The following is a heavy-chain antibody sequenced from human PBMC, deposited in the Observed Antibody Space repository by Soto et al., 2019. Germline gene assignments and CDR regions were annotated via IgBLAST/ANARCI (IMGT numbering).Heavy chain of an antibody. D-gene: IGHD6-19*01. V-gene: IGHV1-2*02. CDR2: INPNSGGT. CDR1: GYSFTAYY. CDR3: ARESAVAALDP. J-gene: IGHJ5*02. Sequence: ASVKVSCKASGYSFTAYYMHWVRQAPGQGLEWMGWINPNSGGTNYAQKLQGRVTMTTDTSTSTAYMELRSLRSDDTAVYYCARESAVAALDPWGQGTLVTVPQ.